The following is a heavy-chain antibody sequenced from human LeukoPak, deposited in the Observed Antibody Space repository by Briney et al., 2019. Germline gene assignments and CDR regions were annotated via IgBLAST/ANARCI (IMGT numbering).Heavy chain of an antibody. CDR3: ARRLGTDPGGLWD. D-gene: IGHD7-27*01. J-gene: IGHJ4*02. Sequence: GESLQISCKGSGYNFTSYWIGWVGPMPGKGLEWMGIIYPGDSDTRYSPSFQGQVTISAEKSISTAYVQWSSLKASDTAMYYCARRLGTDPGGLWDWGQGTLVTVSS. V-gene: IGHV5-51*01. CDR1: GYNFTSYW. CDR2: IYPGDSDT.